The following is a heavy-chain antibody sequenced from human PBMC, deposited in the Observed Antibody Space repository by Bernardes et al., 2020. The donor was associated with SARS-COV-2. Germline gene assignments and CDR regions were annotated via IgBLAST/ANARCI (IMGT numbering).Heavy chain of an antibody. CDR2: ISGSGGGT. CDR3: AKVIQSYYDSSGYYPTDENYYYYYGMDV. V-gene: IGHV3-23*01. D-gene: IGHD3-22*01. CDR1: GFTFSSYA. J-gene: IGHJ6*02. Sequence: GGSLRLSCSASGFTFSSYAMSWVRQAPGKGLVWVSAISGSGGGTYYADSVKCRFTISRDNSKNTLYLQMNSLRAEDTAVYYCAKVIQSYYDSSGYYPTDENYYYYYGMDVWGQGTTVTVSS.